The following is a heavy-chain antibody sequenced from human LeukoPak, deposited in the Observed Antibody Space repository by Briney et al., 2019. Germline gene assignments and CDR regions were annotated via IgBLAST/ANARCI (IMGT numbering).Heavy chain of an antibody. D-gene: IGHD3-16*01. CDR1: GGSISSYC. Sequence: SETLSLTCTVSGGSISSYCWSWIRQPPGKGLEWIGYIYYSGSTNYNPSLKSRVTISVDTSKNQFSLKLSSVTAADTAVYYCASYEGGKGDYWGQGTLVTVSS. V-gene: IGHV4-59*01. CDR3: ASYEGGKGDY. CDR2: IYYSGST. J-gene: IGHJ4*02.